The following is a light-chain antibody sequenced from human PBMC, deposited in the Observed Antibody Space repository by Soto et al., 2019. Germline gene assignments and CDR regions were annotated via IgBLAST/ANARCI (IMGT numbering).Light chain of an antibody. Sequence: EIVLTQSPATLSLSPGERATLSCRASQSVSSYLAWYQQRPGQAPRLLIYDASSRATGIPARFSGSGSGTDFSITISSLDPEDFAVYYCQQRSNWPITCGQGTRLEI. CDR3: QQRSNWPIT. V-gene: IGKV3-11*01. J-gene: IGKJ5*01. CDR1: QSVSSY. CDR2: DAS.